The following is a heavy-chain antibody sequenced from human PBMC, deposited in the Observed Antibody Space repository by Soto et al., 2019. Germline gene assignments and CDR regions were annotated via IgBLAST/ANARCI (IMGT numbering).Heavy chain of an antibody. CDR3: ARDLLTTVTHRDFDY. Sequence: QVQLVQSGAEVRKPGASVRVSCKASGYSFTTHGFSWVRQAPGQGLEWMGWISAYIGDTYYAQKFQDRVTFTTDTSSTTAYMDLRSLTSDDTAVYYCARDLLTTVTHRDFDYWGQGTLVTVSS. CDR1: GYSFTTHG. V-gene: IGHV1-18*01. D-gene: IGHD4-17*01. J-gene: IGHJ4*02. CDR2: ISAYIGDT.